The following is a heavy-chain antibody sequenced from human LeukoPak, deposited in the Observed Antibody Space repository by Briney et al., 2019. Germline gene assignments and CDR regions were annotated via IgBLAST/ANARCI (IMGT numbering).Heavy chain of an antibody. J-gene: IGHJ5*02. V-gene: IGHV3-21*01. D-gene: IGHD6-13*01. CDR2: ISSSSSYI. CDR1: GFTFSSYS. CDR3: ARGWYRGNWFDP. Sequence: GGSLRLSCAASGFTFSSYSMNWVRQAPGKGLEWVSSISSSSSYIYYADSVKGRFTISRDNAKNSLYLQMNSLRAEDTAVYYCARGWYRGNWFDPWGQGTLVTVSS.